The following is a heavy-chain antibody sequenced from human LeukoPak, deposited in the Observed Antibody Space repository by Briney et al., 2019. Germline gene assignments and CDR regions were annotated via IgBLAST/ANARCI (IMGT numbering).Heavy chain of an antibody. D-gene: IGHD3-3*01. CDR1: GGSVSSSSYY. Sequence: SESLSLTCTVSGGSVSSSSYYWSWIRQPPGKGLEWIGYIFDSGTTNYNPSLRSRVTISVDTSKNQFSLKLSSVTAADTAVYYCAEASEWSINYWGQGVLVTVSS. CDR2: IFDSGTT. J-gene: IGHJ4*02. CDR3: AEASEWSINY. V-gene: IGHV4-61*01.